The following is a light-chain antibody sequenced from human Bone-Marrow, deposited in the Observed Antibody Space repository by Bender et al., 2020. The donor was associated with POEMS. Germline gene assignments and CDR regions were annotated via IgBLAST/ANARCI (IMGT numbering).Light chain of an antibody. CDR1: SNDVGAYDH. CDR2: EVT. CDR3: SSYAGRTVV. J-gene: IGLJ2*01. Sequence: QSDLTQPASVSGSPGQSITISCTGTSNDVGAYDHVSWYRQYPGKPPQLLVYEVTQRPSGVPPRFSGSKSGNTASLTISGLQAADEADYYCSSYAGRTVVFGGGTRLTVL. V-gene: IGLV2-14*01.